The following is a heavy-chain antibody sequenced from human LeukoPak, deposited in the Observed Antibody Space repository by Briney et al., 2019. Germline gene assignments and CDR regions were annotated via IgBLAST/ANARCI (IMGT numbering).Heavy chain of an antibody. J-gene: IGHJ4*02. D-gene: IGHD3-10*01. V-gene: IGHV3-7*05. CDR3: ARAGHLNY. CDR2: IEEDGSAK. CDR1: GFTFSGYW. Sequence: GGSLRLSCVGSGFTFSGYWMNWVRQAPGRGLEWVAKIEEDGSAKYYMDSVKGRFSIYRDSAKNSLYLQMYSLRAEDTAMYYCARAGHLNYCGQGTLVTVSS.